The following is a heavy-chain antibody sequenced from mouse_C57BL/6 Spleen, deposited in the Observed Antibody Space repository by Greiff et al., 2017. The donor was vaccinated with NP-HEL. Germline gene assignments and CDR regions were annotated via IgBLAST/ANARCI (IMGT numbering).Heavy chain of an antibody. CDR3: ARYDTTVGASYYFDY. J-gene: IGHJ2*01. Sequence: QVQLQQPGAELVKPGASVKLSCKASGYTFTSYWMQWVKQRPGQGLEWIGEIDPSDSYTNYNQKFKGKATLTVDTSSSTAYMQLSSLTSEDSAVYYCARYDTTVGASYYFDYWGQGTTLTVSS. CDR2: IDPSDSYT. CDR1: GYTFTSYW. D-gene: IGHD1-1*01. V-gene: IGHV1-50*01.